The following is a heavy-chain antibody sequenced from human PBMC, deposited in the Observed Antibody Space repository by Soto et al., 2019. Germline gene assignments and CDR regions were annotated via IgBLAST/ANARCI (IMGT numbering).Heavy chain of an antibody. D-gene: IGHD3-16*01. CDR1: GFTFDDYA. Sequence: EVQLVESGGGLVQPGRSLRLSCAASGFTFDDYAMHWVRQAPGKGLEWVSGISWNSGSIGYADSVKGRFTISRDNVKKSLYLQMNSLRAEDTALYYCAKDLGDAFDIWGQGTMVTVSS. CDR3: AKDLGDAFDI. J-gene: IGHJ3*02. CDR2: ISWNSGSI. V-gene: IGHV3-9*01.